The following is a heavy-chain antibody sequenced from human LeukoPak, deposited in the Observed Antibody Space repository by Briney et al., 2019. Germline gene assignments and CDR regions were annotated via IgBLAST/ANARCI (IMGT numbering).Heavy chain of an antibody. CDR3: AKCSTSAYTTGWCNWIDP. CDR2: TVSRGTT. J-gene: IGHJ5*02. Sequence: GGSLRLSCVASGFTFTSDAMNWVRQAPGKGLEWVSSTVSRGTTQYADSVKGRFTVSRDTSKNTLYLQMNSLRAGDTAVYYCAKCSTSAYTTGWCNWIDPWGQGTLVTVSS. CDR1: GFTFTSDA. V-gene: IGHV3-23*01. D-gene: IGHD6-19*01.